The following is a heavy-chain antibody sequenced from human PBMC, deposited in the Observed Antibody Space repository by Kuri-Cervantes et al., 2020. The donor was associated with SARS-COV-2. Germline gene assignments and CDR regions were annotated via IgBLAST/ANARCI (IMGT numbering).Heavy chain of an antibody. CDR3: ARYCSSTSCYGDYYYYYGMDV. D-gene: IGHD2-2*01. V-gene: IGHV3-23*01. CDR2: ISGSGGST. J-gene: IGHJ6*02. Sequence: GGSLRLSCAAPGFTFSSYSMNWVRQAPGKGLEWVSAISGSGGSTYYADSVKGRFTISRDNSKNTLYLQMNSLRAEDTAVYYCARYCSSTSCYGDYYYYYGMDVWGQGTTVTVSS. CDR1: GFTFSSYS.